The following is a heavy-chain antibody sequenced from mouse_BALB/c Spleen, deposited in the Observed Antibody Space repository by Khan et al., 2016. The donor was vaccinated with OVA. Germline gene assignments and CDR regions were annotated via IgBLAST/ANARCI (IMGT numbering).Heavy chain of an antibody. D-gene: IGHD1-1*01. V-gene: IGHV1-7*01. J-gene: IGHJ2*01. Sequence: QVQLKESGAELAKPGASVKMSCKASGYTFINYWILWVKQRPGQGLEWIGYINPSTGYTEYNQNFKDKATLTADKSSSTSYMQLNSLTSEDSAVDCCARRGLRWDFDYWGQGTTLTVSS. CDR3: ARRGLRWDFDY. CDR1: GYTFINYW. CDR2: INPSTGYT.